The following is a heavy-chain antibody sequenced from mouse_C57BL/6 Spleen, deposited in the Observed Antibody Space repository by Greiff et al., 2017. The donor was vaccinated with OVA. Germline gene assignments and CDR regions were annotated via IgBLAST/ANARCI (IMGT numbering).Heavy chain of an antibody. D-gene: IGHD1-1*01. CDR3: TGGRGAPITTVVAPFAY. V-gene: IGHV1-5*01. CDR1: GYTFTSYW. CDR2: IYPGNSDT. Sequence: EVQVVESGTVLARPGASVKMSCKTSGYTFTSYWMHWVKQRPGQGLEWIGAIYPGNSDTSYNQKFKGKAKLTAVTSASTAYMELSSLTNEDSAVYYCTGGRGAPITTVVAPFAYWGQGTLVTVSA. J-gene: IGHJ3*01.